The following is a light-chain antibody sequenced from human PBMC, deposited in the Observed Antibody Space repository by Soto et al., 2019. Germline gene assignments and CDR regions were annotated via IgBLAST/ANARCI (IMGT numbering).Light chain of an antibody. Sequence: QSVLTQPPSVSGAPGQRVTISCTGSSSNIGTGYDVHWYQQLPGTAPKLIIYGKSNRPSGVPDRFSGSKSGTSASLAITGLQAEDEADYYCQSYASSLSGSVFGGGTKLTVL. CDR1: SSNIGTGYD. CDR3: QSYASSLSGSV. V-gene: IGLV1-40*01. J-gene: IGLJ2*01. CDR2: GKS.